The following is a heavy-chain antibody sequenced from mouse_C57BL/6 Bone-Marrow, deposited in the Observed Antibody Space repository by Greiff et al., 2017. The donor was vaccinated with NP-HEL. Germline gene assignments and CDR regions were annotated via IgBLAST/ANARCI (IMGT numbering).Heavy chain of an antibody. V-gene: IGHV1-55*01. J-gene: IGHJ3*01. CDR1: GYTFTSYW. Sequence: QVQLQQPGAELVKPGASVKMSCTASGYTFTSYWITWVKPRPGKGLEWIGDIYPGSGSTNYNEKLQSKATLTVDTSSSTAYMQRSSLTSEDSAVYYCARQLRLRQFAYWGQGTLVTVSA. CDR3: ARQLRLRQFAY. D-gene: IGHD3-2*02. CDR2: IYPGSGST.